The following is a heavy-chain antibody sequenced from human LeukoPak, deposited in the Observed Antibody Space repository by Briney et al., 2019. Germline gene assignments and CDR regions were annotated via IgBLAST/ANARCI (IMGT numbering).Heavy chain of an antibody. Sequence: SETLSLTCTVSGGFISSSSYYWGWIRQPPGKGLEWIGSIYYSGSTYYNPSLKSRVTISVDTSKNQFSLKLSSVTAADTAVYYCATSGWYLLPGVYWGQGTLVTVSS. D-gene: IGHD6-19*01. CDR1: GGFISSSSYY. J-gene: IGHJ4*02. V-gene: IGHV4-39*01. CDR3: ATSGWYLLPGVY. CDR2: IYYSGST.